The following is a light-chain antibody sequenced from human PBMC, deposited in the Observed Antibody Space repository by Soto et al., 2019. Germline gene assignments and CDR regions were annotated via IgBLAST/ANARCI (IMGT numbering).Light chain of an antibody. J-gene: IGLJ3*02. CDR2: DNN. CDR3: AAWDDSLNGWV. Sequence: QSVLTQPPSASGTPGQTVAISCSGSNSNIGSNTVNWYQLFPGTAPKLLIYDNNQRPSGVPDRFSGSKSDASASLAISGLLSDDESDYYCAAWDDSLNGWVFGGGTKVTVL. V-gene: IGLV1-44*01. CDR1: NSNIGSNT.